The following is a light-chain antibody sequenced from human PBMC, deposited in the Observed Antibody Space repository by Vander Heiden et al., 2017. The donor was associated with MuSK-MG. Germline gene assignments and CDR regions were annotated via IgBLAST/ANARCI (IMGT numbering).Light chain of an antibody. J-gene: IGLJ3*02. CDR1: RSNIGAGYD. Sequence: QSVLTQPPSVSGAPGQRVTISCTGSRSNIGAGYDVHWYQQLPGAAPKLLIYGNSNRPSGVPDRFSASKSGTSASLAITGLQAEDEADYYCQSFDSSLSGSGVFGGGTKLTVL. CDR2: GNS. V-gene: IGLV1-40*01. CDR3: QSFDSSLSGSGV.